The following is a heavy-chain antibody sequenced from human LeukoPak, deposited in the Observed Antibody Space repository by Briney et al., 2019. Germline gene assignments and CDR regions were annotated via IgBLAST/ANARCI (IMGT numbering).Heavy chain of an antibody. Sequence: SGTLSLTCAVSGGSISSSNWWSWVRQPPGKGLEWIGEIYHSGSTNYNPSLKSRVTISVDKSKNQFSLKLSSVTAADTAVYYCARDFRSITMVREYDYYYYYYMDVWGKGTTVTVSS. CDR2: IYHSGST. CDR3: ARDFRSITMVREYDYYYYYYMDV. D-gene: IGHD3-10*01. J-gene: IGHJ6*03. V-gene: IGHV4-4*02. CDR1: GGSISSSNW.